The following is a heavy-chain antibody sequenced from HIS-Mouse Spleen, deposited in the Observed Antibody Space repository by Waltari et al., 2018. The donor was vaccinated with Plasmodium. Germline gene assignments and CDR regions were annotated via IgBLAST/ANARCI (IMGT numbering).Heavy chain of an antibody. CDR2: KSYDGSNK. J-gene: IGHJ6*02. D-gene: IGHD3-3*01. Sequence: QVQLVESGGGVVQPGRSLRLSCAASGFTFSSYAMHWVRQAPGRGLEWVAVKSYDGSNKYSADSVKGRFTISRDNSKNTLYLQMNSLRAEDTAVYYCARLYYDFWSGYYPYGMDVWGQGTTVTVSS. V-gene: IGHV3-30*04. CDR3: ARLYYDFWSGYYPYGMDV. CDR1: GFTFSSYA.